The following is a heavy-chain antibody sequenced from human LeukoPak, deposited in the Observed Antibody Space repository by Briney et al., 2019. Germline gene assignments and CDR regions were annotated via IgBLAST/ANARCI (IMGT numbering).Heavy chain of an antibody. Sequence: GRSLRLSCAASGFTFDDYAMHWVRQAPGKGLEWVSGISWNSGSIGYADSVKGRFTISRDNSKNTLYLQMGSLRAEDMAVYYCARGTHIWFGDLPGGAFDIWGQGTMVTVSS. D-gene: IGHD3-10*01. V-gene: IGHV3-9*03. CDR3: ARGTHIWFGDLPGGAFDI. CDR2: ISWNSGSI. CDR1: GFTFDDYA. J-gene: IGHJ3*02.